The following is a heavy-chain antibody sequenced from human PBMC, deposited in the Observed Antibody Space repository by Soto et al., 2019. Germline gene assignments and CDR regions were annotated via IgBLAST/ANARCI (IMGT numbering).Heavy chain of an antibody. CDR1: GFTVSSNY. D-gene: IGHD3-3*01. J-gene: IGHJ6*03. V-gene: IGHV3-66*01. Sequence: GGSLRLSCAASGFTVSSNYMSWVRQAPGKGLEWVSVIYSGGSTYYADSVKSRFTISRDNSKNTLYLQMNSLRAEDTAVYYCARDKLNTIFGVVTSYYMDVWGKGTTVTVSS. CDR3: ARDKLNTIFGVVTSYYMDV. CDR2: IYSGGST.